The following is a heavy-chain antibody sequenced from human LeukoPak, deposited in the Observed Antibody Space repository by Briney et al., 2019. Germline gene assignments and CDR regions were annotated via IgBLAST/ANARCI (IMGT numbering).Heavy chain of an antibody. Sequence: GGSLRLSCAASGFTFSSYSMNWVRQAPGKGLEWVSSISSSSSYIYYADSVKGRFTISRDNAKNSLYLQMNSLRAEDTAVYYCAREEVLRFLERHFDYWGQGTLVTVSS. CDR2: ISSSSSYI. CDR1: GFTFSSYS. CDR3: AREEVLRFLERHFDY. V-gene: IGHV3-21*01. D-gene: IGHD3-3*01. J-gene: IGHJ4*02.